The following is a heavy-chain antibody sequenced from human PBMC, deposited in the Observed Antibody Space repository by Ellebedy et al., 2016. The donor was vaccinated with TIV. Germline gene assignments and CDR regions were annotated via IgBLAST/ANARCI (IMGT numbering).Heavy chain of an antibody. CDR2: IYYGGST. CDR1: GGSISSSRHY. D-gene: IGHD2-15*01. J-gene: IGHJ4*02. Sequence: MPSETLSLTCTVSGGSISSSRHYWGWIRQPPGKGLEWIGSIYYGGSTNYNPSLNSRVSITVDTSKNQFSLYLTYVTAADTAVYFCARQHCNGGSCYNQDWGQGTQVTVSS. V-gene: IGHV4-39*07. CDR3: ARQHCNGGSCYNQD.